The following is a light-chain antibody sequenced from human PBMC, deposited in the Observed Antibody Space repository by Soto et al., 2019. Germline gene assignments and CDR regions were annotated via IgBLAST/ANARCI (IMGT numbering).Light chain of an antibody. V-gene: IGKV3-15*01. CDR2: SAS. J-gene: IGKJ1*01. CDR1: QSVGTS. Sequence: EIVMTQSPATLSVSPGERATLSCRASQSVGTSLAWYQQKPGQAPSLLIFSASTRATGIPARFSGSGSGTAITLTMTSLQSEDFAVYYCQQYRDWPRTFGQGTKVEIK. CDR3: QQYRDWPRT.